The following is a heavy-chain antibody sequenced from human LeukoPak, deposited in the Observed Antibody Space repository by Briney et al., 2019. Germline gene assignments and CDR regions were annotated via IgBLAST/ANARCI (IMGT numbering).Heavy chain of an antibody. CDR3: AKGYSSSSYYFDY. CDR1: GFTFGDYA. D-gene: IGHD6-13*01. J-gene: IGHJ4*02. CDR2: ISWNSGSI. V-gene: IGHV3-9*03. Sequence: GGSLRLSCAASGFTFGDYAMHWVRQAPGKGLEWVSGISWNSGSIGYADSVKGRFTISRDNAKNSLYLQMNSLRAEDMALYYCAKGYSSSSYYFDYWGQGTLVTVSS.